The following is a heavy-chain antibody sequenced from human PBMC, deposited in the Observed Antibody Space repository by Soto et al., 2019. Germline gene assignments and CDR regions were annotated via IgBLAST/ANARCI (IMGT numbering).Heavy chain of an antibody. V-gene: IGHV3-53*01. CDR2: IYSDGNT. Sequence: PGGSLRLSCAASGFTVSSDYMSWVRQAPGKGLEWVSGIYSDGNTYYADSVKGRFTISTDNSKNTLSLQMSSLRAEDTAVYYCTRVDYCSSLSCSKFFDYWGQGTLVTVSS. D-gene: IGHD2-2*01. CDR3: TRVDYCSSLSCSKFFDY. J-gene: IGHJ4*02. CDR1: GFTVSSDY.